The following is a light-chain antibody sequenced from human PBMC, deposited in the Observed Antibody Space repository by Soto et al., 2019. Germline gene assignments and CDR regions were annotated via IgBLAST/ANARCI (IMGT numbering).Light chain of an antibody. J-gene: IGLJ1*01. Sequence: QSVLTQPASVSGSPGQSITISCTGTSSDVGGYNYVSWYQHHPGKAPKLIIFDVSNRPSGISNRFSGSKSGNTASLTIFGLQAEDEADYYCISYTSSSPYVFGNRTKVTVL. CDR3: ISYTSSSPYV. CDR1: SSDVGGYNY. CDR2: DVS. V-gene: IGLV2-14*03.